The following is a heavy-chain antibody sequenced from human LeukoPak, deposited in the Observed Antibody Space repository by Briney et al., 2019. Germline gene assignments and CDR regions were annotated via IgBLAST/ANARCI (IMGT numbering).Heavy chain of an antibody. CDR3: ARARIAVAGVWFDP. D-gene: IGHD6-19*01. Sequence: SETLSLTCTVSGGSISSSSYYWGWIRQPPGKGLEWIGSIYYSGSTYYNPSLKSRVTISVDTSKNQFSLKLGSVTAADTAVYYCARARIAVAGVWFDPWGQGTLVTVSS. J-gene: IGHJ5*02. CDR2: IYYSGST. CDR1: GGSISSSSYY. V-gene: IGHV4-39*07.